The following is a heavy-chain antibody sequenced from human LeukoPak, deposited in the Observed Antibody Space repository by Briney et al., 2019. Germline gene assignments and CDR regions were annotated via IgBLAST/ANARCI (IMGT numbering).Heavy chain of an antibody. J-gene: IGHJ5*02. Sequence: ASVKVSCKASGYTFTSYDINWVRQATGQGLEWMGWMNPNSGNTGYAQKFQGRVTMTRNTSISTAYMELSRLRSDDTAVYYCARGAKITMTVFDPWGQGTLVTVSS. D-gene: IGHD3-22*01. CDR1: GYTFTSYD. V-gene: IGHV1-8*01. CDR3: ARGAKITMTVFDP. CDR2: MNPNSGNT.